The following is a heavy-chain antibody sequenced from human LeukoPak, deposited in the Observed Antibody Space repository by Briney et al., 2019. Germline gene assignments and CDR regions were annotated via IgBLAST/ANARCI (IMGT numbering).Heavy chain of an antibody. J-gene: IGHJ4*02. CDR1: GGTFSSYA. Sequence: SVKVSCKASGGTFSSYAISWVRQAPGQGLEWMGGIIPIFGTANYAQKFQGRVTITTDESTSTAYMELSSLRSEDTAVYYCATQEGSDGYNPFAYWGQGTLVTVSS. D-gene: IGHD5-24*01. V-gene: IGHV1-69*05. CDR2: IIPIFGTA. CDR3: ATQEGSDGYNPFAY.